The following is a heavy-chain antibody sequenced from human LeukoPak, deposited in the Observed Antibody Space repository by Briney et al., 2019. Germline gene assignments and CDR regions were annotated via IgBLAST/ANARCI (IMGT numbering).Heavy chain of an antibody. Sequence: GGSLRLSCAASGFGFSSYGMSWVRQGPGKGLEWVSTITGSGGNTDYADSVKGRFTISRDNSKNTLYLQMHSLRAEDTAVYYCAVDWYDSSGYGTFDYWGQGTLVTVSS. CDR2: ITGSGGNT. J-gene: IGHJ4*02. CDR3: AVDWYDSSGYGTFDY. CDR1: GFGFSSYG. V-gene: IGHV3-23*01. D-gene: IGHD3-22*01.